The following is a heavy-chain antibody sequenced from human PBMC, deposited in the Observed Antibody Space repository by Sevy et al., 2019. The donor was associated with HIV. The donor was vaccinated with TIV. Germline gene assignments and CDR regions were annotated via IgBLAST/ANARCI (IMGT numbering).Heavy chain of an antibody. CDR3: AKDSNIGGFRGDFWSGYYTGYYYYYGMDV. CDR1: GFTFSSYG. V-gene: IGHV3-30*18. CDR2: ISYDGSNK. J-gene: IGHJ6*02. D-gene: IGHD3-3*01. Sequence: GGSLRLSCAASGFTFSSYGMHWVRQAPGKGLEWVAVISYDGSNKYYADSVKGRFTISRDNSKNTLYLQMNSLRAGDTAVYYCAKDSNIGGFRGDFWSGYYTGYYYYYGMDVWGQGTTVTVSS.